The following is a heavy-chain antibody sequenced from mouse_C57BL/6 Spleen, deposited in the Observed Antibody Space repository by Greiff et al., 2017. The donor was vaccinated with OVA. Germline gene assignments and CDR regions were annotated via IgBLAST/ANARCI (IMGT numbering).Heavy chain of an antibody. CDR1: GYAFSSYW. CDR3: SRALTTVVARDYAMDY. D-gene: IGHD1-1*01. V-gene: IGHV1-80*01. CDR2: IYPGDGDT. J-gene: IGHJ4*01. Sequence: QVQLQQSGAELVKPGASVKISCKASGYAFSSYWMNWVKQRPGKGLEWIGQIYPGDGDTNYNGKFKGKATLTADKSSSTAYMQLSSLTSEDSAVYFCSRALTTVVARDYAMDYWGQGTSVTVSS.